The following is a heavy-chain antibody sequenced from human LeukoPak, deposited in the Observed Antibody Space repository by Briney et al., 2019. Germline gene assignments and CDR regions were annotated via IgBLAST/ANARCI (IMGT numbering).Heavy chain of an antibody. CDR1: GYTFTGYY. CDR3: ACGFRRPQKQSPFDY. J-gene: IGHJ4*02. D-gene: IGHD2-21*01. V-gene: IGHV1-46*01. Sequence: ASVKVSCKASGYTFTGYYMHWVRQAPGQGLEWMGIINPSGGSTSYAQKFQGRVTMTRDTSTSTVYMELSSLRSEDTAVYYCACGFRRPQKQSPFDYWGQGTLVTVSS. CDR2: INPSGGST.